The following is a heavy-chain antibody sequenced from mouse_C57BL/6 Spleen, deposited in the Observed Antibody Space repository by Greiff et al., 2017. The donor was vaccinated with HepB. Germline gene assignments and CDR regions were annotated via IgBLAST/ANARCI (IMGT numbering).Heavy chain of an antibody. Sequence: EVQLQQSGPELVKPGASVKISCKASGYSFTGYYMNWVKQSPEKSLEWIGEINPSTGGTTYNQKFKAKATLTVDKSSSTAYMQLKSLTSEDSAVYYCARDSYYGSSHFDYWGQGTTLTVSS. J-gene: IGHJ2*01. D-gene: IGHD1-1*01. V-gene: IGHV1-42*01. CDR2: INPSTGGT. CDR1: GYSFTGYY. CDR3: ARDSYYGSSHFDY.